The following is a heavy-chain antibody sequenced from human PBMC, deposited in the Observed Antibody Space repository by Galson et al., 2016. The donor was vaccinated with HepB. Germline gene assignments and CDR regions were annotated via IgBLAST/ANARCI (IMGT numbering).Heavy chain of an antibody. CDR2: IEGDGTRP. Sequence: SLRLSCAVSGFTFRNHQMHWIRQVPGKGLMWVARIEGDGTRPLYAASVEGRFIISSDSAENTVYLQMNRLRAEDTALYYCARDLSGPDRWGRGTLVTVSS. CDR1: GFTFRNHQ. J-gene: IGHJ2*01. CDR3: ARDLSGPDR. V-gene: IGHV3-74*01.